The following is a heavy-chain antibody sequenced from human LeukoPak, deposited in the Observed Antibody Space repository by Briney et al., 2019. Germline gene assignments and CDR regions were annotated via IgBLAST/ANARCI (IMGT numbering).Heavy chain of an antibody. CDR3: AKGGSDSSGYYSLYYYYMDV. D-gene: IGHD3-22*01. CDR1: GFSFSSYG. CDR2: IRYDGSNK. Sequence: GGSLRLSCAASGFSFSSYGMHWVRQAPGKGLEWVAFIRYDGSNKYYADSVKGRFTISRDNSKNTLYLQMSSLRAEDTAVYYCAKGGSDSSGYYSLYYYYMDVWGKGTTVTISS. J-gene: IGHJ6*03. V-gene: IGHV3-30*02.